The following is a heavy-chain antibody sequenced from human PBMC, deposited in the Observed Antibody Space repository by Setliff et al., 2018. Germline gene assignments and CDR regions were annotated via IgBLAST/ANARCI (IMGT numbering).Heavy chain of an antibody. J-gene: IGHJ4*02. V-gene: IGHV4-34*01. D-gene: IGHD3-3*01. CDR1: GGSFSGYY. Sequence: SETLSLTCAVYGGSFSGYYWSWIRQPPGKGLEWIGEINHSGSTNYNPSLKSRVTISVDTSKNQFSLKLSPVTAADTAVYYCARRYNFWSGYFDYWGQGTLVTVSS. CDR2: INHSGST. CDR3: ARRYNFWSGYFDY.